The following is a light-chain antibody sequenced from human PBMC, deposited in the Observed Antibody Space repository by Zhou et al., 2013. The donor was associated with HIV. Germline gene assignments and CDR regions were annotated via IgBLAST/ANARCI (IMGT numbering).Light chain of an antibody. CDR3: QQYNNWPPLT. CDR2: AAS. V-gene: IGKV3-15*01. Sequence: EIVMTQSPATLSVSPGERATLSCRASQSVSSNLAWYQQKPGQAPRLLIYAASTRATGISARFRGSGSGTEFTLTISSLQSEDFAVYYCQQYNNWPPLTFGGGTKVEIK. CDR1: QSVSSN. J-gene: IGKJ4*01.